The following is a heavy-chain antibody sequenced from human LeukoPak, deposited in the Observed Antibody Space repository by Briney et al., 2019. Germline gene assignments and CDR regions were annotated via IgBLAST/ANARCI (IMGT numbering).Heavy chain of an antibody. CDR1: GFTFSSYS. D-gene: IGHD2-2*01. V-gene: IGHV3-21*01. J-gene: IGHJ5*02. CDR3: ARALRSTLQRSP. CDR2: ISSSSSYI. Sequence: GGSLRLSCAASGFTFSSYSMNWVRQAPGKGLEWVSSISSSSSYIYYADSVKGRFTISRDNAKSSLYLQMNSLRAEDAAVYYCARALRSTLQRSPWGQGTLVTVSS.